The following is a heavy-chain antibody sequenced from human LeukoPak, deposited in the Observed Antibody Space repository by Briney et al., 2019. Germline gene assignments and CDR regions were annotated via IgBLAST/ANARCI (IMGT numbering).Heavy chain of an antibody. J-gene: IGHJ6*03. V-gene: IGHV3-30*02. CDR3: ARGIANPYYYYYYYMDV. D-gene: IGHD6-13*01. CDR2: IRYDGSNK. CDR1: GFTFSSYG. Sequence: GGSLRLTCAASGFTFSSYGMHWVRQAPGKGLEWVAFIRYDGSNKYYADSVKGRFTISRDNSKNTLYLQMNSLRAEDTAVYYCARGIANPYYYYYYYMDVWGKGTTVTISS.